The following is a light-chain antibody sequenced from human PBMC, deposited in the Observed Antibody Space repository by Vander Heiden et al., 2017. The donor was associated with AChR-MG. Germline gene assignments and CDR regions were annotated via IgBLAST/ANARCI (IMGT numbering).Light chain of an antibody. V-gene: IGLV1-47*01. J-gene: IGLJ3*02. CDR3: AAWDDSLLWV. CDR2: RSN. Sequence: QSVLTQPPSTSGTPGQRVTISCSGSSSSIGSNYVYWYQQLPGTAPKLLIYRSNQRPSGVPDRFSGSKSGTSASLAISGLRSEDEAYYYCAAWDDSLLWVFGGGTKLTVL. CDR1: SSSIGSNY.